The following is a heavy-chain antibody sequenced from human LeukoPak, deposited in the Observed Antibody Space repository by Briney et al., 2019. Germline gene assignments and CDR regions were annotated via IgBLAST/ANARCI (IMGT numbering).Heavy chain of an antibody. CDR1: GGTFSSYA. Sequence: GGSLTLTCAVSGGTFSSYALSWIRQAPGKGLEWVSAISGSGGSIYYEDFAKGRFIIFRDNTKNTLYLQMNSPRADAEAVYYCGADEGGRWDPDSWGQGTLVTVST. J-gene: IGHJ5*01. CDR2: ISGSGGSI. CDR3: GADEGGRWDPDS. D-gene: IGHD5-24*01. V-gene: IGHV3-23*01.